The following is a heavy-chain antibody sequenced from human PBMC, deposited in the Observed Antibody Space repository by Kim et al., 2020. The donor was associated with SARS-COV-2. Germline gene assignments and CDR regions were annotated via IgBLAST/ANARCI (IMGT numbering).Heavy chain of an antibody. Sequence: LKSRVTISVDTSKNQFSLKLSSVTATDTAVYYCARHPHSSSFHNYYYMDVWGKGTTVTVSS. V-gene: IGHV4-39*01. J-gene: IGHJ6*03. D-gene: IGHD6-13*01. CDR3: ARHPHSSSFHNYYYMDV.